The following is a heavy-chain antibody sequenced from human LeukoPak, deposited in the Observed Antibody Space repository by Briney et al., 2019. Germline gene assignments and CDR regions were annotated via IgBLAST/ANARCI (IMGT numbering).Heavy chain of an antibody. CDR1: GGSISSSSYY. CDR3: ARGSVSSYGDFYFDY. Sequence: PSETLSLTCTVSGGSISSSSYYWGWIRQPPGKGLEWIGSIYYSGSTYYNPSLKSRVTISVDTSKNQFSLKLSSVTAADTAVYYCARGSVSSYGDFYFDYWGQGTLVTVSS. D-gene: IGHD4-17*01. CDR2: IYYSGST. J-gene: IGHJ4*02. V-gene: IGHV4-39*07.